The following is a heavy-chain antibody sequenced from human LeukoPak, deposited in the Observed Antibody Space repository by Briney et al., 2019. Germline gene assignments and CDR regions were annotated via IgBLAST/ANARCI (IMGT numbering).Heavy chain of an antibody. V-gene: IGHV3-33*01. CDR3: ARDRGLPPDPRFDY. J-gene: IGHJ4*02. CDR1: GFTFSSYG. D-gene: IGHD4-11*01. Sequence: GGSLTLSCAASGFTFSSYGTHWVRQAPGKGLEWVAVIWYDGSNKYYADSVKGRFTISRDNSKNTLYLQMNSLRAEDTAVYYCARDRGLPPDPRFDYWGQGTLVTVSS. CDR2: IWYDGSNK.